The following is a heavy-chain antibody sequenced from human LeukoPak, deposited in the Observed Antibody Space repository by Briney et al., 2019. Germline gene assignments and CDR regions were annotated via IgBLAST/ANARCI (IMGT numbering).Heavy chain of an antibody. J-gene: IGHJ4*02. V-gene: IGHV3-15*01. Sequence: GGSLRLSCAGFGFIFSNAWMSWVRQAPGKGLEWVGRIKSKANGETIDYAAPVRGRFTISRDDSKNMVYLQVNSLKTEDTAVNYCTTFLGVAAAGNWGQGTLVIVSS. CDR2: IKSKANGETI. CDR3: TTFLGVAAAGN. CDR1: GFIFSNAW. D-gene: IGHD6-13*01.